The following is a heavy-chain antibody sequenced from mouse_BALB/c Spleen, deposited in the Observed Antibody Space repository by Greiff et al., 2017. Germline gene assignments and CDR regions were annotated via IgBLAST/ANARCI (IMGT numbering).Heavy chain of an antibody. J-gene: IGHJ4*01. Sequence: EVKLMESGGGLVKPGGSLKLSCAASGFTFSDYYMYWVRQTPEKRLEWVATISDGGSYTYYPDSVKGRFTISRDNAKNNLYLQMSSLKSEDTAMYYCARDRDMDYWGQGTSVTVSS. CDR2: ISDGGSYT. V-gene: IGHV5-4*02. CDR1: GFTFSDYY. D-gene: IGHD3-1*01. CDR3: ARDRDMDY.